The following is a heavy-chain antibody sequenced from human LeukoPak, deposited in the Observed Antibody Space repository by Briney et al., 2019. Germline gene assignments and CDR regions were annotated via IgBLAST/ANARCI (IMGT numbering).Heavy chain of an antibody. D-gene: IGHD7-27*01. CDR1: GFTFSRYW. CDR3: ARGGGTGEFDY. J-gene: IGHJ4*02. Sequence: PGVSLRLSCAASGFTFSRYWMHWLRQVPGKGRVWVSRIQRYGRSTMYADCVEGRFTISRDDAKNPLYLQMNSLRAEDTAVYYCARGGGTGEFDYWGQGTLVTASS. V-gene: IGHV3-74*03. CDR2: IQRYGRST.